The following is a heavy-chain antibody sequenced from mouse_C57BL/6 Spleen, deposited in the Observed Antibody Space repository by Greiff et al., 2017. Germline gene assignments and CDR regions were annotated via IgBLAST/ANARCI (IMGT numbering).Heavy chain of an antibody. CDR3: ARSKAQASYYAMDY. CDR1: GYAFSSYW. Sequence: VQLQQSGAELVKPGASVKISCKASGYAFSSYWMNWVKQRPGKGLEWIGQIYPGDGDTNYNGKFKGEATLTADKSSSTAYMQLSSLTSEDSAVYFCARSKAQASYYAMDYWGQGTSVTVSS. CDR2: IYPGDGDT. J-gene: IGHJ4*01. V-gene: IGHV1-80*01. D-gene: IGHD3-2*02.